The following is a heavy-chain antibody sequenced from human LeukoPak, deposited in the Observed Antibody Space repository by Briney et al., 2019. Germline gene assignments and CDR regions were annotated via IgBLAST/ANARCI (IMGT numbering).Heavy chain of an antibody. J-gene: IGHJ1*01. CDR2: IKSEADGGTT. CDR3: TTSLYCSSSSCYRYFQH. D-gene: IGHD2-15*01. V-gene: IGHV3-15*01. Sequence: GGSLRLSCAASGFTLNNAWMNWVRLAPGKGLEWVGRIKSEADGGTTDYAAPVKGRFTISRDDSKKTLYLQMNSLKTEDTAVYYCTTSLYCSSSSCYRYFQHWGQGTLATVSS. CDR1: GFTLNNAW.